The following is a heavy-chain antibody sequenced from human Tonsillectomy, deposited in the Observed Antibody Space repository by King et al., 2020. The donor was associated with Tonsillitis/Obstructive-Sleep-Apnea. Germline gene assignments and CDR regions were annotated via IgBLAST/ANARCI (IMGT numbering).Heavy chain of an antibody. CDR3: ARRASGGSAEFDY. V-gene: IGHV4-34*01. D-gene: IGHD1-26*01. CDR1: GGSFSGYY. CDR2: INHSGST. J-gene: IGHJ4*02. Sequence: VQLQQWGAGLLKPSETLSLTCAVYGGSFSGYYWSWILQPPGKGLEWIGEINHSGSTNYNPSLKSRVTISVDTSKNQLSLKLSSVTAADTAVYYCARRASGGSAEFDYWGQGTLVTVSS.